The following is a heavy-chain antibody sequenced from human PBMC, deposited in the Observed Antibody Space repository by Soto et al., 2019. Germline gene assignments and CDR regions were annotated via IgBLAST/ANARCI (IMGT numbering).Heavy chain of an antibody. J-gene: IGHJ4*02. Sequence: SETLSLTCTVSGGSISSGGYYWSWIRQHPGKGLEWIGYIYYSGSTYYNPSLKSRVTISVDTSKNQFSLKLSSVTAADTAVYYCARDRMLYDILTGYSNSQIFAYRGQGTLVTVSS. CDR2: IYYSGST. V-gene: IGHV4-31*03. D-gene: IGHD3-9*01. CDR1: GGSISSGGYY. CDR3: ARDRMLYDILTGYSNSQIFAY.